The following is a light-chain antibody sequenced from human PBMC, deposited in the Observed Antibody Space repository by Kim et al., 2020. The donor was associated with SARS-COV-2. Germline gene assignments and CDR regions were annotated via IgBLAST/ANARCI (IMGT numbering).Light chain of an antibody. Sequence: DIQLTQSPSSLSASIGDRVTITCRASQDIANSLAWYQQKPGKVPQVLIYAAATLQSGVPSRFSGSGSGTEFTLTIGSLQTEDVATYYCQKYNGAPWTFGPGTKVDIK. CDR1: QDIANS. CDR3: QKYNGAPWT. J-gene: IGKJ1*01. V-gene: IGKV1-27*01. CDR2: AAA.